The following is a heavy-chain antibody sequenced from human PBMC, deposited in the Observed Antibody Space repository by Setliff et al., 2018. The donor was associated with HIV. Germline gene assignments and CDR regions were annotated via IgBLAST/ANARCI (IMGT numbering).Heavy chain of an antibody. D-gene: IGHD3-10*01. V-gene: IGHV4-59*11. J-gene: IGHJ4*02. CDR2: IHYSGST. Sequence: PSETLSLTCTVSGGSISSHYWSWIRQPPGKGLEWIGSIHYSGSTNYNPSLKSRVTISVDTSKNQFSLKLSSVTAAGTALYFCAREAYFFASGTYYFDSWGQGTLVTVSS. CDR1: GGSISSHY. CDR3: AREAYFFASGTYYFDS.